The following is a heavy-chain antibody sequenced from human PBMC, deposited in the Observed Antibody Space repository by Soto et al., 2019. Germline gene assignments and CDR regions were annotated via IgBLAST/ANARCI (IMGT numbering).Heavy chain of an antibody. D-gene: IGHD3-10*01. CDR2: IYPGDSDT. V-gene: IGHV5-51*03. Sequence: EVQLVQSGAEVKKPGESLKISCKGSGYSFTSYWIGWVRQMPGKGLEWMGIIYPGDSDTRYSTSFQGQVTISADKSISTAYLQWSSLKASDTAMYYCARLTMVRGVKEYYFDYWGQGTLVTVSS. CDR1: GYSFTSYW. CDR3: ARLTMVRGVKEYYFDY. J-gene: IGHJ4*02.